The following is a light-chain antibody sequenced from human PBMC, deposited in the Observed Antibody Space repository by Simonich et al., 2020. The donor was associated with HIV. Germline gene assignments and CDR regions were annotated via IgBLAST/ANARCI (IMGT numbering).Light chain of an antibody. J-gene: IGKJ2*01. V-gene: IGKV4-1*01. CDR3: QQYYSSPHT. CDR1: QSVLSSSNNKNY. CDR2: WAS. Sequence: DIVMTQSPDFLAVSLGERATINCKSSQSVLSSSNNKNYLAWYQQKPGQPPKLLIYWASTRESGVPDRFSGSGSGTDFTLTISSLQAEDVAVYYCQQYYSSPHTFGQGTRLEIK.